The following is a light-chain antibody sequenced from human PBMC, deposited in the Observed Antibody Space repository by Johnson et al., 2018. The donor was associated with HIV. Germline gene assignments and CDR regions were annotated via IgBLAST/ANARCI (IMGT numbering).Light chain of an antibody. CDR1: SSNIGNNY. CDR2: DNN. J-gene: IGLJ1*01. V-gene: IGLV1-51*01. CDR3: RTWDGSLRTAF. Sequence: QSVLTQPPSVSAAPGQKVTISCSGSSSNIGNNYVSWYQQVPGAAPKLLIYDNNRRPSGLPDLFSGSKSGTSATLGITGLQTGDQADYYFRTWDGSLRTAFFGTGTKVTVL.